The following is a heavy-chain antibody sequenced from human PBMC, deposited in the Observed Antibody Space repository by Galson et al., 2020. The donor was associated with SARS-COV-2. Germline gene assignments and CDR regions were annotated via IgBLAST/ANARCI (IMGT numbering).Heavy chain of an antibody. CDR3: AGGSGRNWFDP. Sequence: PSETLSLTCAVYGGSFSGYYWNWIRQPPGKGLEWIGRIYTSGSTNYNPSLKSRVTMSVDTSKNQFSLKLSSVTAADTAVYYCAGGSGRNWFDPWGQGTLVTVSS. J-gene: IGHJ5*02. CDR1: GGSFSGYY. D-gene: IGHD6-19*01. V-gene: IGHV4-59*10. CDR2: IYTSGST.